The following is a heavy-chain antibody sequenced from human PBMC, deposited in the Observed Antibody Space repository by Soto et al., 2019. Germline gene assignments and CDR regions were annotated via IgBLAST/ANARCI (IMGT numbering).Heavy chain of an antibody. Sequence: EVQLLESGGPLVQSGGSLRLSCAASGFIFSSYALTWVRQAPGKGLEWVSSISGSGVSTYYADSVKGRFTISRDNYKNTLYLQMNSLRAEDTAVYYCAKLGAYYYYGMDVWGQGTTVTVSS. CDR3: AKLGAYYYYGMDV. CDR1: GFIFSSYA. CDR2: ISGSGVST. V-gene: IGHV3-23*01. J-gene: IGHJ6*02.